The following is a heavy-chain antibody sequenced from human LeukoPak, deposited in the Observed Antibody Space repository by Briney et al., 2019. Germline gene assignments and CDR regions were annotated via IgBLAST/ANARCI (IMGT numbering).Heavy chain of an antibody. Sequence: GASVKVSCKASGYSFTNYAMNWVRQAPGHGLEFMGWIHPRTGNPSYAQGFSGRFVFSLDTSVTTTYLQIRDLKTEDTAVYFCARALDSLGGLSLPDYWGQGTLVTVSS. V-gene: IGHV7-4-1*01. D-gene: IGHD3-16*02. CDR1: GYSFTNYA. J-gene: IGHJ4*02. CDR3: ARALDSLGGLSLPDY. CDR2: IHPRTGNP.